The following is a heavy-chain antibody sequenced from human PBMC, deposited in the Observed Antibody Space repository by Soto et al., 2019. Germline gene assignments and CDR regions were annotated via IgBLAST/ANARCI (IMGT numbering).Heavy chain of an antibody. Sequence: KPSETLSLTCTFSVVSVSSGSYYCSWIRQPPGKGLEWIGYIYYSGSTNYDPSLKSRVTISVDTSKNQFSLKLSSVTAADTAVYYCARVDLILVGYHAFDIWGQATMVTVS. V-gene: IGHV4-61*01. CDR2: IYYSGST. CDR3: ARVDLILVGYHAFDI. D-gene: IGHD3-22*01. J-gene: IGHJ3*02. CDR1: VVSVSSGSYY.